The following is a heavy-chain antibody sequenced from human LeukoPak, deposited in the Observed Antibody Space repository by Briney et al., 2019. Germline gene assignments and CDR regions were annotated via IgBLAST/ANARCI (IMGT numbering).Heavy chain of an antibody. CDR3: ARGRVTPRITIFGVVRGSNWFDP. D-gene: IGHD3-3*01. CDR2: INHGGST. CDR1: GGSFSGYY. J-gene: IGHJ5*02. Sequence: SETLSLTCAVYGGSFSGYYWSGIRKPPGKALNLIGEINHGGSTNYNPSLKSRVTISVDPSKNQFSLKLSSVTAADTAVYYCARGRVTPRITIFGVVRGSNWFDPWGQGTLVTVSS. V-gene: IGHV4-34*01.